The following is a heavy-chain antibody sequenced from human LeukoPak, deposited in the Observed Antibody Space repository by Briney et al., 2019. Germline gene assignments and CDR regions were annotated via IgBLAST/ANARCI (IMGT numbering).Heavy chain of an antibody. CDR2: IRYDGSNK. D-gene: IGHD1-26*01. J-gene: IGHJ4*02. CDR1: GFTFSRYG. CDR3: AKSRGEQLYFRDSDY. Sequence: QPGGSLRLSCAASGFTFSRYGVHWVRQAPGKGLEWVAFIRYDGSNKYHVDSVKGRFSISRDNSKNTLYLQMNSLRAEDTAVYYCAKSRGEQLYFRDSDYWGQGILVTVSS. V-gene: IGHV3-30*02.